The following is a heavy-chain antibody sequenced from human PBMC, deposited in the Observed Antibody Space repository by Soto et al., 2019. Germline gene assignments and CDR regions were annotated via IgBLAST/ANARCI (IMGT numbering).Heavy chain of an antibody. CDR2: VYNSGST. J-gene: IGHJ4*02. CDR3: ARYRREAVAGYTLDN. V-gene: IGHV4-59*01. Sequence: SETLSLTCTVSGGSISSNYWTWIRQPPGKGLEWIGYVYNSGSTNYNPSLKSRVTISEDTSKSQFSPKVNSMTAADTAVYYCARYRREAVAGYTLDNWGQGILVTVSS. CDR1: GGSISSNY. D-gene: IGHD6-13*01.